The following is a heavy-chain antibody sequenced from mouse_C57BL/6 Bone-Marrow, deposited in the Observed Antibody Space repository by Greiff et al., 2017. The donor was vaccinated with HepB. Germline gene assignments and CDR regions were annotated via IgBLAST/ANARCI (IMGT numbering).Heavy chain of an antibody. CDR2: IYPRSGNT. J-gene: IGHJ2*01. CDR1: GYTFTSYG. V-gene: IGHV1-81*01. D-gene: IGHD1-2*01. CDR3: ARGGHYGRAGDH. Sequence: QVQLQQSGAELARPGASVKLSCKASGYTFTSYGISWVKQRTGQGLEWIGEIYPRSGNTYYNEKFKGKATLTADKSSSTAYMELRSLTSEDSAVYFCARGGHYGRAGDHGAQGPTLTVSS.